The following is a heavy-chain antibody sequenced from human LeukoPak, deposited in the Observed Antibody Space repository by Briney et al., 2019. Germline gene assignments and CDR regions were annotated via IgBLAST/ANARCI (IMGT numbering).Heavy chain of an antibody. Sequence: SETLSLTCTVSGGSISSYYWSWIRQPPGKGLEWIGYIYYSGSTNYNPSLKSRVTISVDTSKNQFSLKLSSVTAADTAVYYCARHYDFWSGYYWGKDGMDVWGQGTTVTVSS. J-gene: IGHJ6*02. CDR1: GGSISSYY. V-gene: IGHV4-59*08. D-gene: IGHD3-3*01. CDR2: IYYSGST. CDR3: ARHYDFWSGYYWGKDGMDV.